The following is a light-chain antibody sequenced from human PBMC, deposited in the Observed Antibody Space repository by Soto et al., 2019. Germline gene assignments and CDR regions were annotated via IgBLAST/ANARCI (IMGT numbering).Light chain of an antibody. Sequence: EIGLTQSRGTLSLSPGERATLTCRASQSFSNSYLAWYQQKPGQAPRLLIYGASSRATGIPDRFSGSGSGTDFTLTMSRLEPEDFAVYYCQQYGTSITFGQGTRLEI. CDR2: GAS. CDR1: QSFSNSY. J-gene: IGKJ5*01. CDR3: QQYGTSIT. V-gene: IGKV3-20*01.